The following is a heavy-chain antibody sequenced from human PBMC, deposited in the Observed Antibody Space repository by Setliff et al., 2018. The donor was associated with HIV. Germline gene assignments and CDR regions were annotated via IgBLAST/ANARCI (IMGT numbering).Heavy chain of an antibody. CDR3: ASRIYYYDESRVLREEGFVP. J-gene: IGHJ5*02. CDR1: GDSLGSHY. D-gene: IGHD3-22*01. CDR2: VDYSGTP. V-gene: IGHV4-59*08. Sequence: SETLSLTCSVSGDSLGSHYWSWVRQPPGKGLEWIGSVDYSGTPNYSPSLKSRVTISVDTSKNQFSLKLSSVTAADTAVYYCASRIYYYDESRVLREEGFVPWGQGTLVTVSS.